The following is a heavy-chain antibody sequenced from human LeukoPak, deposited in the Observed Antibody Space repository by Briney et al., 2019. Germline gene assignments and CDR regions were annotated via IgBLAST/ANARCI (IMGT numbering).Heavy chain of an antibody. J-gene: IGHJ5*02. Sequence: GGSLRLSCAASGFTVSNNYMNWVRQAPGKGLEWVSLIYSGGDTHYADSVKGRFTISRDSSKNTLYLQMNSLRAEDTAVYYCARDPPAVRTNTYAWGQGTPVTVSS. V-gene: IGHV3-66*01. CDR3: ARDPPAVRTNTYA. D-gene: IGHD4/OR15-4a*01. CDR1: GFTVSNNY. CDR2: IYSGGDT.